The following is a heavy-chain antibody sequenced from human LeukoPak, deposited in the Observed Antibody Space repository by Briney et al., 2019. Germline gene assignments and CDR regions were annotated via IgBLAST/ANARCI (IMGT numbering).Heavy chain of an antibody. CDR1: GGAFTSYA. Sequence: SVKVSCKASGGAFTSYAFSWVRQAPGQGLEWMGRITPLLGVRNYAQKFQGRVTMTAVKSTSTVYMELSSLKSADTAVYYCAKEPEDYYDGSGYSPDYWGQGTLVTVSS. V-gene: IGHV1-69*04. CDR2: ITPLLGVR. D-gene: IGHD3-22*01. J-gene: IGHJ4*02. CDR3: AKEPEDYYDGSGYSPDY.